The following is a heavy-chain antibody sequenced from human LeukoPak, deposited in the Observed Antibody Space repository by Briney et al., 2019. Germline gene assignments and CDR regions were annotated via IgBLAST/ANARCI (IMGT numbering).Heavy chain of an antibody. D-gene: IGHD1-7*01. J-gene: IGHJ4*02. CDR2: IIPIFGTA. Sequence: SVKVSCKASGGTFSSYAINWVRQAPGQGLEWMGGIIPIFGTANYAQKFQGRVTITADESTSTAYMELSSLRSEDTAVYYCARDSQTGATLFDYWGQGTLVTVSS. V-gene: IGHV1-69*13. CDR1: GGTFSSYA. CDR3: ARDSQTGATLFDY.